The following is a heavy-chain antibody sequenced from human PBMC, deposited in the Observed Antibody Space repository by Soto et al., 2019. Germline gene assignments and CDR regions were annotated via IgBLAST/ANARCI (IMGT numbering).Heavy chain of an antibody. V-gene: IGHV1-8*01. D-gene: IGHD3-16*01. CDR3: ARGLDGGGVRDY. CDR2: MNPNSGNT. J-gene: IGHJ4*02. CDR1: GYTFTSYD. Sequence: QVPLVQSGAEVKKPGASVKVSCKASGYTFTSYDINWVRQATGQGLEWMGWMNPNSGNTGYAPKIQGRGTMTRNTSISTAYMELSSLRSEDTAVYYCARGLDGGGVRDYWGQGTLVTVSS.